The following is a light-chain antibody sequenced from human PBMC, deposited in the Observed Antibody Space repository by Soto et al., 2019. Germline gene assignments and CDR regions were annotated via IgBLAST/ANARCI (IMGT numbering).Light chain of an antibody. Sequence: QSALTQPRSVSGSPGQSVTISCTGTSSDVGNYNYVSWYRHHPGKAPKVLIYDVSKRPSGVPDRVSGSKSGNTASLTVSGLQAEDEADYYCSSYVGNYGLLFGGGTKLTVL. V-gene: IGLV2-11*01. CDR3: SSYVGNYGLL. CDR1: SSDVGNYNY. J-gene: IGLJ2*01. CDR2: DVS.